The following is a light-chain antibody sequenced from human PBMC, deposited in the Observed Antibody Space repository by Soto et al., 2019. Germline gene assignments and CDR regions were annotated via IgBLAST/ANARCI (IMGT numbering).Light chain of an antibody. CDR1: QSVLSSSDNQNY. CDR3: QQFYSTLPT. CDR2: WAS. J-gene: IGKJ1*01. V-gene: IGKV4-1*01. Sequence: DIVMTQSPDSLAVSLGERATINCKSSQSVLSSSDNQNYLAWYQQKPGQPPKLLFYWASTRDSGVPDRFSGRGSGTDFTLTISRLQAEDVAIYHCQQFYSTLPTFGQGTKVEIK.